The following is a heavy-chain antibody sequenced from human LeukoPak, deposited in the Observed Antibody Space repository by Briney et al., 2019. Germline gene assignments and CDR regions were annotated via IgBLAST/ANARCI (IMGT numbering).Heavy chain of an antibody. CDR3: ARDAEVAPLPGYYCSMDV. J-gene: IGHJ6*03. CDR1: GFTVSSNY. V-gene: IGHV3-53*01. Sequence: PGGSLRLSCAASGFTVSSNYMSWVRQAPGKGLEWVSVIYSGGSTYYADSVKGRFTISRDNSKNTLYLQMNSLRAEDTAVYYCARDAEVAPLPGYYCSMDVWGKGTTVTVSS. CDR2: IYSGGST. D-gene: IGHD2-15*01.